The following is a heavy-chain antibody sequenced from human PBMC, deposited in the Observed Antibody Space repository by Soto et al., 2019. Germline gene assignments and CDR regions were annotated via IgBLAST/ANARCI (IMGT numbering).Heavy chain of an antibody. V-gene: IGHV1-8*01. Sequence: ASVKVSCKASGYTFTSYDINWVRQATGQGLEWMGWMNPNSGNTGYAQKFQGRVTMTRNTSISTAYMELNSLRAEDTAVYYCAKYLRFGESHCYFDYWGQGTLVTAPQ. CDR3: AKYLRFGESHCYFDY. D-gene: IGHD3-10*01. CDR2: MNPNSGNT. J-gene: IGHJ4*02. CDR1: GYTFTSYD.